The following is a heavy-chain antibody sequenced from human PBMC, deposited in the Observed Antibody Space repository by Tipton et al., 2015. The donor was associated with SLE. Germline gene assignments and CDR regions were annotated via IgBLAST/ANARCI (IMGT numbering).Heavy chain of an antibody. CDR2: IDSCGRTI. Sequence: LRLSCTASGFTFSNYEVNWFRQAPGKGLEWISYIDSCGRTIFYASSVKGRFSISRDSAENSVYLQMNSLRAEDTAVYYCTRGASGWDYWGQGTLVTVSS. CDR1: GFTFSNYE. V-gene: IGHV3-48*03. D-gene: IGHD6-25*01. J-gene: IGHJ4*02. CDR3: TRGASGWDY.